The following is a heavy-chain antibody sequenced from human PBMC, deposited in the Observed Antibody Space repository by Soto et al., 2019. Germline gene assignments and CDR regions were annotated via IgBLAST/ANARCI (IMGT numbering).Heavy chain of an antibody. CDR2: LRDSGVSP. Sequence: GGSLRLSCAGSGFPFSSYAMSWVRQAPEKGLEWVSALRDSGVSPYYADSVKGRFTISRDNSKNTLYLQMDSLRVEDTSLYYCAKMTSDSYGRNYGMDVWGQGTTVTVSS. CDR1: GFPFSSYA. J-gene: IGHJ6*02. D-gene: IGHD5-18*01. CDR3: AKMTSDSYGRNYGMDV. V-gene: IGHV3-23*01.